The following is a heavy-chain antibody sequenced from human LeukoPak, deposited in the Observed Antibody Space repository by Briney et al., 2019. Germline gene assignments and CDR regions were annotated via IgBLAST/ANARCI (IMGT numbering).Heavy chain of an antibody. V-gene: IGHV3-23*01. J-gene: IGHJ4*02. CDR3: AKAYGSGSYKFDF. CDR1: GFIFSNYA. CDR2: LSDTGDNK. D-gene: IGHD3-10*01. Sequence: GGSLRLSCAASGFIFSNYAMTWVRQAPGKGLEWVSALSDTGDNKYYAGSVKGRFTILRDNSKNTLYLQMNSLRAEDTALYYCAKAYGSGSYKFDFWGQGTLVTVSS.